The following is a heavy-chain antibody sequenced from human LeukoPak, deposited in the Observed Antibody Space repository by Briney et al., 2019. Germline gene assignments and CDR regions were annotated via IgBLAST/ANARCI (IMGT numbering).Heavy chain of an antibody. CDR3: AKADYITMVRGGNDY. D-gene: IGHD3-10*01. CDR2: ISGSGGST. V-gene: IGHV3-23*01. CDR1: GFTFSSYA. Sequence: GGSLRLSCAASGFTFSSYAMSWVRQAPGKGLEWVSAISGSGGSTYYADSVKGPFTISRDNSKNTLYLQMNSLRAEDTAVYYCAKADYITMVRGGNDYWGQGTLVTVSS. J-gene: IGHJ4*02.